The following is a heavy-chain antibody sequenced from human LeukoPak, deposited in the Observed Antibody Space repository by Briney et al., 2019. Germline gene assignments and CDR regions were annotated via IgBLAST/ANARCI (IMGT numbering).Heavy chain of an antibody. CDR3: TDLGGNLLGY. Sequence: AGGSLRLFCVASGXTFSEAWMSWVRQAPGKGREWVGRIKSKNSGGTRDYAAPVQGRFTISRDDSKNTLYLQMNTLKTEDTAVYYWTDLGGNLLGYWGQGTLVTVSS. D-gene: IGHD1-1*01. J-gene: IGHJ4*02. V-gene: IGHV3-15*01. CDR1: GXTFSEAW. CDR2: IKSKNSGGTR.